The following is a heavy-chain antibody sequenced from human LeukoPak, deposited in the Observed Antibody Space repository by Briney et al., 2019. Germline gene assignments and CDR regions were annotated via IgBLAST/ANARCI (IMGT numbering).Heavy chain of an antibody. V-gene: IGHV3-9*01. CDR1: GFNFGDYA. CDR2: INWKTGNG. J-gene: IGHJ2*01. CDR3: TRRAARWQFDL. Sequence: GGSLRFSCAVSGFNFGDYAMHWVRQAPGRGLEWVSGINWKTGNGIYADSVKGRFTISRDNAKNSLYLQMSSLRAEDTALYYCTRRAARWQFDLWGRGTLLTVSS. D-gene: IGHD5-24*01.